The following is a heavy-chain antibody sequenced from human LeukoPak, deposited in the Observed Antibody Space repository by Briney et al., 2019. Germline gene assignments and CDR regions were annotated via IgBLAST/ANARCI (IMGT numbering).Heavy chain of an antibody. Sequence: GGSLRLSCAASGFTFSSYGMHWVRQAPGKGLDWVAVIWYDGTNKYYADSVKGRFTVSRDNSKNTLYLQMNSLRADDTAVYYCARDRSIVGATTVGYWGQGTLVTVSS. CDR2: IWYDGTNK. V-gene: IGHV3-33*01. J-gene: IGHJ4*02. D-gene: IGHD1-26*01. CDR1: GFTFSSYG. CDR3: ARDRSIVGATTVGY.